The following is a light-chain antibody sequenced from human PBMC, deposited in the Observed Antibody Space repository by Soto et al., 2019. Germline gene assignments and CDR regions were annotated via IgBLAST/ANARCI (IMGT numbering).Light chain of an antibody. CDR3: QQYNSYSTFGTAT. CDR2: SAS. CDR1: QSISTW. V-gene: IGKV1-5*03. Sequence: IQMTQSHSSRYSSFGDRVTITCRASQSISTWLAWYQQKPGKAPKLLIYSASDLESEVPSRFSGSGFGTEFTLTITSLQPDDFATYYCQQYNSYSTFGTATFRQGTKVDIK. J-gene: IGKJ1*01.